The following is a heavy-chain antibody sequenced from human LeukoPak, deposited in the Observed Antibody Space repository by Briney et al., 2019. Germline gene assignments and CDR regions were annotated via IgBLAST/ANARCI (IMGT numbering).Heavy chain of an antibody. CDR2: IYYSGST. D-gene: IGHD3-10*01. Sequence: SETLSLTCTVSGGSISSSSYYWGWIRQPPGKGLEWIGSIYYSGSTYYNPSLKSRVPISVDTSKNQFSLKLSSVTAADTAVYYCARPVNYYGSFDYWGQGTLVTVSS. V-gene: IGHV4-39*01. CDR1: GGSISSSSYY. J-gene: IGHJ4*02. CDR3: ARPVNYYGSFDY.